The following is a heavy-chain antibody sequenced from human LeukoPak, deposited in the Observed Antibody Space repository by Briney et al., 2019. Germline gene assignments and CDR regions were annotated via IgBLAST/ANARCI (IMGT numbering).Heavy chain of an antibody. D-gene: IGHD1-26*01. V-gene: IGHV4-4*09. CDR3: ARHLRAVGATRYFDY. CDR2: IYTSGST. Sequence: PSETLSLTCTVSGGSISSHYWSWIRQPPGKELEWIGYIYTSGSTNYNPSLKSRVTISVDTSKNQFSLKLTSVTAADTAVYYCARHLRAVGATRYFDYWGQGTLVTVSS. CDR1: GGSISSHY. J-gene: IGHJ4*02.